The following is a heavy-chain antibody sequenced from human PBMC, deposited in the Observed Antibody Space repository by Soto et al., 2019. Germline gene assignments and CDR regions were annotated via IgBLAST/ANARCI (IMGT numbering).Heavy chain of an antibody. CDR1: GFTFKTHA. CDR2: IAYEGNEK. V-gene: IGHV3-30*18. Sequence: QVQLVESGGGVVQPGTSLRLSCAASGFTFKTHAMHWVRQAPGKGLEWMAVIAYEGNEKFYADSVKGRFTISRDNSKNGVYLQINTLRNEDTAVYYCGKDVGDYVPYYYGVDVWGQGTTVTVSS. J-gene: IGHJ6*02. CDR3: GKDVGDYVPYYYGVDV. D-gene: IGHD1-26*01.